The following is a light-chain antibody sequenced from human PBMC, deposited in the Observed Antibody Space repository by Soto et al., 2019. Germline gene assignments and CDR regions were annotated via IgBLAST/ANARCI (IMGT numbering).Light chain of an antibody. CDR1: QSVLYRSDNQNY. V-gene: IGKV4-1*01. J-gene: IGKJ3*01. Sequence: DIVMTQSPHSLAVSLGERATINCRSSQSVLYRSDNQNYLAWYQQKPGHPPRLLIYWASIRASGVPDRFSGSGSGTDFPLSISSLQAEDAAVYYCQQYYSSPPGTFGPGTKVDI. CDR3: QQYYSSPPGT. CDR2: WAS.